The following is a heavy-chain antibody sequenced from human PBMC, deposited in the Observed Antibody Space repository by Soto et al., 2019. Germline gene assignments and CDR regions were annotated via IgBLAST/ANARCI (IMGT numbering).Heavy chain of an antibody. J-gene: IGHJ4*02. CDR2: ISSNGGST. V-gene: IGHV3-64*04. Sequence: PGGSLRLSCAAYGFTFSSYAMHWVRQAPGKGLEYVSAISSNGGSTYYADSVKGRFTISRDNSKNTLYLQMNSLRAEDTAVYYCASYYGGNWWYFDFWGQGSLVTVSS. CDR1: GFTFSSYA. CDR3: ASYYGGNWWYFDF. D-gene: IGHD4-17*01.